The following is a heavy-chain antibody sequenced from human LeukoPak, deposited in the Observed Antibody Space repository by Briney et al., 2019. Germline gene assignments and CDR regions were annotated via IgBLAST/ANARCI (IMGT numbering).Heavy chain of an antibody. V-gene: IGHV4-61*08. CDR2: IYYSGST. CDR3: ARGGGLDYYYYYMDV. J-gene: IGHJ6*03. CDR1: GGSINSNGYY. D-gene: IGHD6-6*01. Sequence: PSETLSLTCTVSGGSINSNGYYWGWIRQPPGKGLEWIGYIYYSGSTNYNPSLKSRVTISVDTSKNQFSLKLSSVTAADTAVYYCARGGGLDYYYYYMDVWGKGTTVTISS.